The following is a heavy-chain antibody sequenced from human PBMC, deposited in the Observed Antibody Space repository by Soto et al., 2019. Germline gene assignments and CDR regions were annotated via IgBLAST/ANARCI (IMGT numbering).Heavy chain of an antibody. CDR1: GFTFSSYA. CDR3: ARDGGYSYGSNYYYYGMDV. CDR2: ISYDGSNK. V-gene: IGHV3-30-3*01. J-gene: IGHJ6*02. Sequence: PGGSLRLSCAASGFTFSSYAMHWVRQAPGKGLEWVAVISYDGSNKYYADSVKGRFTISRDNSKNTLYLQMNSLRAEDTAVYYCARDGGYSYGSNYYYYGMDVWGQGTTVTVSS. D-gene: IGHD5-18*01.